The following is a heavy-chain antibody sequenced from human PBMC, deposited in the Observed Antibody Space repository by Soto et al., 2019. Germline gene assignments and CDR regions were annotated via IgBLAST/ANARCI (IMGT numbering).Heavy chain of an antibody. CDR1: GFTFGDYA. CDR3: TRDPSGGYSYGYSGYYGMDV. D-gene: IGHD5-18*01. J-gene: IGHJ6*02. V-gene: IGHV3-49*03. Sequence: ALRLSCTASGFTFGDYAMSWFRQAPGKGLEWVGFIRSKAYGGTTEYAASVKGRFTIPRDDSKSKAYLQMNSLKTEDTAVYYCTRDPSGGYSYGYSGYYGMDVWGQGTTVTVSS. CDR2: IRSKAYGGTT.